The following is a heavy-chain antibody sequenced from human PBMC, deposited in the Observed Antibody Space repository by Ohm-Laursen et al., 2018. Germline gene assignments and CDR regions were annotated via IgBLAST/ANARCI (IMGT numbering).Heavy chain of an antibody. CDR1: GYTFINYD. CDR3: ARSRLSGTRRALDI. J-gene: IGHJ3*02. CDR2: MNPKSGDT. V-gene: IGHV1-8*01. Sequence: GASVKVSCKTSGYTFINYDIHWVRQASGQGLEWMGWMNPKSGDTGYAHKFQGRVTMARNASISTANMEMSSLRSEDTAVYYCARSRLSGTRRALDIWGQGTMVIVSS. D-gene: IGHD1-7*01.